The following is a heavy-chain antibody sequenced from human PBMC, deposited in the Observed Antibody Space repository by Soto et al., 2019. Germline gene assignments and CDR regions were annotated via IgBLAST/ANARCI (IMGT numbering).Heavy chain of an antibody. D-gene: IGHD3-10*01. Sequence: ASVKVSCKASGGTFSSYAISWVRQAPGQGLEWMGRIIPILGIANYAQKFQGRVTITADKSTSTAYMELSSLRSEDTAVYYCAREVLWFGELLTNNWFDPWGQGTLVTVSS. CDR3: AREVLWFGELLTNNWFDP. CDR2: IIPILGIA. V-gene: IGHV1-69*04. J-gene: IGHJ5*02. CDR1: GGTFSSYA.